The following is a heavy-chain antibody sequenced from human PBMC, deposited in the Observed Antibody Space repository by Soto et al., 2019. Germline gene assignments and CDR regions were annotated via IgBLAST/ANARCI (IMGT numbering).Heavy chain of an antibody. CDR2: IRYDGSNI. V-gene: IGHV3-30*02. J-gene: IGHJ4*02. CDR1: GIIFSGYG. D-gene: IGHD1-26*01. Sequence: GGSLRLSCAASGIIFSGYGMHWVRQAPGKGLEWVAIIRYDGSNIYYAETVKGRITISRDNSKNTLYLQMNSLRAEDTVFYYCVRDGVGATVFFGYFDYWGQGALVTVSS. CDR3: VRDGVGATVFFGYFDY.